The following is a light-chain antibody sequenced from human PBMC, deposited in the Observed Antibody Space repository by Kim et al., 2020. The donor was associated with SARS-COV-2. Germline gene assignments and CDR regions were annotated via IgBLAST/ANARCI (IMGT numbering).Light chain of an antibody. Sequence: VSHGQTASITCSGDKLGDKYACWYHQKPGQSPLLVIYQDSKRPSGIPERFSGSNSGNTATLTISGTQAMDEADYYCQAWDSSTEVFGTGTKVTV. CDR1: KLGDKY. CDR3: QAWDSSTEV. CDR2: QDS. V-gene: IGLV3-1*01. J-gene: IGLJ1*01.